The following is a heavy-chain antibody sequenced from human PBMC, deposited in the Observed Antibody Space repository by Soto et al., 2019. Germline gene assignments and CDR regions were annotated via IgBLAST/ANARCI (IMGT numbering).Heavy chain of an antibody. V-gene: IGHV4-30-4*01. CDR2: IYDSGSP. CDR3: GGPQCSGGGCYPYFDC. J-gene: IGHJ4*02. Sequence: QVQLQESGPGLVKPSQTLSLTCTVSGGSISSGDYYWSWIRQPPGKGLEWIGYIYDSGSPYHNPSHNRRGNISVDTHKDLVPLRLRCATAAATAVYYCGGPQCSGGGCYPYFDCGGQRTLATVSS. CDR1: GGSISSGDYY. D-gene: IGHD2-15*01.